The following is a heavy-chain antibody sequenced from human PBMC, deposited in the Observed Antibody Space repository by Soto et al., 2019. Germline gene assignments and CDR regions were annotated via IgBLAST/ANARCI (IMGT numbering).Heavy chain of an antibody. D-gene: IGHD2-2*03. J-gene: IGHJ4*02. V-gene: IGHV4-39*01. CDR2: IYYSGST. CDR1: GGSISSSSYY. Sequence: QLQLQESGPGLVKPSETLSLTCTVSGGSISSSSYYWGWIRQPPGQGLEWIGSIYYSGSTYYNPSLKSRVTISVDTSKNQFSLKLSSVTAADTAVYYCARLDIVVVNWGQGTLVTVSS. CDR3: ARLDIVVVN.